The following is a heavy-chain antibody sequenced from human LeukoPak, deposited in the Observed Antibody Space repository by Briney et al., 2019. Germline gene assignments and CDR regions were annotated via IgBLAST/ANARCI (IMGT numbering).Heavy chain of an antibody. CDR2: IYTSGST. J-gene: IGHJ4*02. Sequence: KPSETLSLTCTVSGGSISSYYWSWIRQPAGKGLEWIGRIYTSGSTNYNPSLKSRVTMSVDTSKNQFSLKLSSVTAADSAVYYCARRGGYCGGDCYAYWGQGILVTVSS. D-gene: IGHD2-21*01. V-gene: IGHV4-4*07. CDR3: ARRGGYCGGDCYAY. CDR1: GGSISSYY.